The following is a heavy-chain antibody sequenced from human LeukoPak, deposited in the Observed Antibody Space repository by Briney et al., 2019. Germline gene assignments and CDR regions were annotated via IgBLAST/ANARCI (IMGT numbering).Heavy chain of an antibody. Sequence: SETLSLTCTVYGGSISSYYWTWIRQPPGKGLEWIGYIYYSGSTDYNPSLKSRVTISVDTTKIQFSLKLSSVTAADTAVYYCAREFGYRIWGQGTMVTVSS. V-gene: IGHV4-59*01. CDR1: GGSISSYY. CDR3: AREFGYRI. CDR2: IYYSGST. D-gene: IGHD5-18*01. J-gene: IGHJ3*02.